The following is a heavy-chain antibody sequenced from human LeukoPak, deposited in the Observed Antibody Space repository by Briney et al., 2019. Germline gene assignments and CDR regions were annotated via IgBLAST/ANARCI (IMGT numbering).Heavy chain of an antibody. CDR3: ASLHCGGDCYSGGSYYYGMDV. Sequence: PGGSLRLSCAASGFTFSSYSMNWVRQAPGKGLEWVSSISSSSSYIYYADSVKGRFTISRDNAKNSLYLQMNSLRAEDTAVYYCASLHCGGDCYSGGSYYYGMDVWGQGTTVTVSS. CDR2: ISSSSSYI. CDR1: GFTFSSYS. J-gene: IGHJ6*02. V-gene: IGHV3-21*01. D-gene: IGHD2-21*02.